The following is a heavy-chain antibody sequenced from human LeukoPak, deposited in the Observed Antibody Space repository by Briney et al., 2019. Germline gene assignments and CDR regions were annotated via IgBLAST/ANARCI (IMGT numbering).Heavy chain of an antibody. D-gene: IGHD7-27*01. Sequence: PGGSLRLSCAASGFTFSNYYMSWIRQAPQKGLEWVSYISSRGASISYGDSVKGRFTISRDNAKKSLYLQMNSLSVEDTAIFYCARVGKGLLGYLDLWGRGTLVTVSS. V-gene: IGHV3-11*01. J-gene: IGHJ2*01. CDR1: GFTFSNYY. CDR3: ARVGKGLLGYLDL. CDR2: ISSRGASI.